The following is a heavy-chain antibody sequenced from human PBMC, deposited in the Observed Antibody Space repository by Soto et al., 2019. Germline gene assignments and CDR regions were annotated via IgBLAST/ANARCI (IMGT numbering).Heavy chain of an antibody. D-gene: IGHD2-2*01. Sequence: SVKVSCKASGGTFSSYAISWVRQAPGQGLEWMGGIIPIFGTANYAQKFQGRVTITADESTSTAYMELSSLRSEDTAVYYCASRLTVVVPAAIRPRYYYYGMDVWGQGTTVTVS. CDR3: ASRLTVVVPAAIRPRYYYYGMDV. J-gene: IGHJ6*02. CDR1: GGTFSSYA. CDR2: IIPIFGTA. V-gene: IGHV1-69*13.